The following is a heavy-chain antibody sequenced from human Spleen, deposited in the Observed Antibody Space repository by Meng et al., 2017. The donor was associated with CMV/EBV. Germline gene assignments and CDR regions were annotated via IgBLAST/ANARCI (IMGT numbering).Heavy chain of an antibody. D-gene: IGHD3-22*01. CDR2: ISYDGSNK. V-gene: IGHV3-30-3*01. Sequence: SGFTFSSYAMHWVRQAPGKGLEWVAVISYDGSNKYYADSVKGQFTISRDNSGNTLHLRMNSLRAEDAAVYYCAKDSSDSSGSHWFDPWGQGTLVTVSS. CDR1: GFTFSSYA. CDR3: AKDSSDSSGSHWFDP. J-gene: IGHJ5*02.